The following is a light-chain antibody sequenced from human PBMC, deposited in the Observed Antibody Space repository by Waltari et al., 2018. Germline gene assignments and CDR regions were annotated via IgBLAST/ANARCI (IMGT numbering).Light chain of an antibody. CDR3: QQRLNWPLT. J-gene: IGKJ4*01. CDR1: QSVSTY. CDR2: EAS. Sequence: EIVLTQAPATMSLSPGERVTLSCRASQSVSTYLAWYQQKPGQAPRLLIYEASNRATGIPARFSGSGSGTDFTLTISSLEPEDFAVYYCQQRLNWPLTFGGGTKVEI. V-gene: IGKV3-11*01.